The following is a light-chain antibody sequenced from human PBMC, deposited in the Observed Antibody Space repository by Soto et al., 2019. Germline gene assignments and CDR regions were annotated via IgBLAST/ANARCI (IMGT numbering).Light chain of an antibody. V-gene: IGKV1-33*01. CDR1: QDISNY. CDR2: DAS. CDR3: QQSDSLPIT. J-gene: IGKJ5*01. Sequence: DIQMTQSPSSLSASVGDRVTITCRASQDISNYLNWYQQRPGKAPKLLIYDASNLERGVPSRFSGTQSGTHFTFASTSLQPEDVATYYCQQSDSLPITFGQGTRLEI.